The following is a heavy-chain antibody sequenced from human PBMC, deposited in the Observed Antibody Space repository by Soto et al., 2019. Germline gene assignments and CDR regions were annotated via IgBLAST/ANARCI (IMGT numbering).Heavy chain of an antibody. CDR2: VIPIVGTV. CDR1: GGTFSNYP. V-gene: IGHV1-69*12. J-gene: IGHJ3*02. CDR3: VAPGREDQLLFINGGINALDI. D-gene: IGHD2-2*01. Sequence: QVQLVQSGAEVKKPGSSVKVSCKASGGTFSNYPITWVRLAPGNGLEWVGGVIPIVGTVNYAQKFQGRVTMTADGSTSTAYMEMRRLGSEDTAIYYCVAPGREDQLLFINGGINALDIWGQGTMVTVSS.